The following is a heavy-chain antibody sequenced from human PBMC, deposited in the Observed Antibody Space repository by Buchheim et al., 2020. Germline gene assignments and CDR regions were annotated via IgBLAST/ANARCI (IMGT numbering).Heavy chain of an antibody. CDR2: IWYDGNIK. CDR3: ARDPTLIAAVAHDYYMDV. J-gene: IGHJ6*03. V-gene: IGHV3-33*01. D-gene: IGHD6-13*01. CDR1: GFTFSSYG. Sequence: QVQLVESGGGVVQPGRSLRLSCAASGFTFSSYGMHWVRQAPGKGLEWVAVIWYDGNIKYYADSVKGRFTISRDNSKTTLYLQMNSLRAEDTAVYYCARDPTLIAAVAHDYYMDVWGKGTT.